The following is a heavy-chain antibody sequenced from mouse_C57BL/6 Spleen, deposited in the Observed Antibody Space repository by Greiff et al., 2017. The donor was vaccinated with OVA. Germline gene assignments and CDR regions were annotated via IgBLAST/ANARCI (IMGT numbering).Heavy chain of an antibody. CDR2: IDPETGGT. Sequence: QVHVKQSGAELVRPGASVTLSCKASGYTFTDYEMHWVKQTPVHGLEWIGAIDPETGGTAYNQKFKGKAILTADKSSSTAYMELRSLTSEDSAVYYCTRSSYDDYWGQGTTLTVSS. J-gene: IGHJ2*01. CDR1: GYTFTDYE. V-gene: IGHV1-15*01. CDR3: TRSSYDDY. D-gene: IGHD2-10*01.